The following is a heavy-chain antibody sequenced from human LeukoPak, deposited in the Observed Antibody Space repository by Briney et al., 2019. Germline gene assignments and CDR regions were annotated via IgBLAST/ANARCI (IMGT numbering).Heavy chain of an antibody. CDR2: IYYSGST. D-gene: IGHD2-2*01. CDR3: ARDSDLGYCSSTSCYGLDY. Sequence: PSETLSPTCTVSGGSISNYYWSWIRQPPGKGLEWIGFIYYSGSTNYNPSLKSRVTISFDTSKNQVSLNLAFVTAADTAVYYCARDSDLGYCSSTSCYGLDYWGQGTLVTVSS. J-gene: IGHJ4*02. CDR1: GGSISNYY. V-gene: IGHV4-59*01.